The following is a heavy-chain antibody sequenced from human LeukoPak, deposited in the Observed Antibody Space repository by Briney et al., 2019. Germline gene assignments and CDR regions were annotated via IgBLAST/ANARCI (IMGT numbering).Heavy chain of an antibody. CDR1: GDSISSDNW. CDR2: VYHSGTT. Sequence: PSGTLSLTCAVSGDSISSDNWWSWVRQPPGKGLEWIGEVYHSGTTNYNPSLESRVTISVDKSKNQFSLKLTSVTAADTAVYYCARWGWDIVIEPAARQFDYWGQGTLVTVSS. CDR3: ARWGWDIVIEPAARQFDY. D-gene: IGHD2-2*01. V-gene: IGHV4-4*02. J-gene: IGHJ4*02.